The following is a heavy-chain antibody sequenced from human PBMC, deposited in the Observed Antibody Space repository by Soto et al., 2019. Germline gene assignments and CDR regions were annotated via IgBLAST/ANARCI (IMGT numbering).Heavy chain of an antibody. D-gene: IGHD2-2*01. CDR2: ISYDGSNK. V-gene: IGHV3-30*18. J-gene: IGHJ4*02. CDR3: AKARGRYQLLFDYFDY. CDR1: GFTFSSYG. Sequence: GGSLRLSCAASGFTFSSYGMHWVRQAPGKGLEWVAVISYDGSNKYYADYVKGRFTISRDNSKNTLYLQMNSLRAEDTAVYYCAKARGRYQLLFDYFDYWGQGT.